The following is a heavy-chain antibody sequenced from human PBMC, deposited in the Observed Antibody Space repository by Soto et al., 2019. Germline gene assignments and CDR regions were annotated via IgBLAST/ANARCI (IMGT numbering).Heavy chain of an antibody. D-gene: IGHD5-12*01. CDR1: GYTFTSYG. Sequence: GASVKVSCKASGYTFTSYGISWVRQAPGQGLEWMGWISAYNGNTNYAQKLQGRVTMATDTSTSTAYMELRSLRSDDTAVYYCARDPDEYSGYGQDFDYWGQVNLVTVS. J-gene: IGHJ4*02. CDR3: ARDPDEYSGYGQDFDY. CDR2: ISAYNGNT. V-gene: IGHV1-18*01.